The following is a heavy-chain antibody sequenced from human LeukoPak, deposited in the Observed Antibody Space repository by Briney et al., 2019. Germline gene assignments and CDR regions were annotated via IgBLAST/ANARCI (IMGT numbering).Heavy chain of an antibody. V-gene: IGHV3-23*01. J-gene: IGHJ3*02. CDR2: ISGSGGST. CDR1: GFTFSSYA. Sequence: GGSLRLSCAASGFTFSSYAMSWVRQAPGKGLEWVSAISGSGGSTYYADSVKGRFTISRDDSKNTLYLQMNSLRAEDTAVYYCAKWNRVVITGDAFDIWGQGTMVTVSS. D-gene: IGHD3-22*01. CDR3: AKWNRVVITGDAFDI.